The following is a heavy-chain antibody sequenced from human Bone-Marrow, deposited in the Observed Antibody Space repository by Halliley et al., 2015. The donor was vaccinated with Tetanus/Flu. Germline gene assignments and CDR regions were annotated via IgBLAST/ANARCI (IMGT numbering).Heavy chain of an antibody. V-gene: IGHV1-69*06. CDR1: GGTFSGYG. CDR3: ARQWKDWGSHISGYYPDSFDL. Sequence: QLVQSGAEVKKPGSSVKVSCSASGGTFSGYGISWVRQAPGQGLEWMGAIPMVGAPHYAQNFQGRVTIIADKSTGTVHMELTTLKSEDTAIYYCARQWKDWGSHISGYYPDSFDLWGQGTSVTVS. CDR2: AIPMVGAP. D-gene: IGHD3-22*01. J-gene: IGHJ3*01.